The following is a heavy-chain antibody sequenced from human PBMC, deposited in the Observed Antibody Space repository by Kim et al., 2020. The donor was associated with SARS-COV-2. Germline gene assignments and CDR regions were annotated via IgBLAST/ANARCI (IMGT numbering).Heavy chain of an antibody. CDR3: ARAKRITIFGVVNWFDP. V-gene: IGHV4-31*02. D-gene: IGHD3-3*01. Sequence: LKSRVTISISQSKNQFSLKLSSVTAADTAVYYCARAKRITIFGVVNWFDPWGQGTLVTVSS. J-gene: IGHJ5*02.